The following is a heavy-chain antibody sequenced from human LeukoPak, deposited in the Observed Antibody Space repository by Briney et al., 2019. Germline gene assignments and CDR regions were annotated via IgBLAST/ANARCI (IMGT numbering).Heavy chain of an antibody. CDR2: IIPIFGTA. J-gene: IGHJ4*02. CDR1: GGTFSSYA. D-gene: IGHD5-24*01. CDR3: ARMRYWSRDGYNYPYLDY. V-gene: IGHV1-69*05. Sequence: ASVKVSCKASGGTFSSYAISWVRQAPGQGLEWMGGIIPIFGTANYAQKFQGRVTITTDESTSTAYMELSSLRSEDTAVYYCARMRYWSRDGYNYPYLDYWGQGTLVTVSS.